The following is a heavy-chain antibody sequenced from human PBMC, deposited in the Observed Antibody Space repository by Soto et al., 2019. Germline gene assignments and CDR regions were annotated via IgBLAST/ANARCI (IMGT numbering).Heavy chain of an antibody. J-gene: IGHJ6*02. CDR2: IYHSGST. CDR1: GYSITNGYY. D-gene: IGHD2-15*01. Sequence: SETLSLTCAVSGYSITNGYYWGWIRQPPGQGLEWIGTIYHSGSTYYNPSLKTRVTISVDTSKNQFSLKLSSVTAADTAVYYCARALYCSGGSCSPLRGMDVWDQGTTVT. CDR3: ARALYCSGGSCSPLRGMDV. V-gene: IGHV4-38-2*01.